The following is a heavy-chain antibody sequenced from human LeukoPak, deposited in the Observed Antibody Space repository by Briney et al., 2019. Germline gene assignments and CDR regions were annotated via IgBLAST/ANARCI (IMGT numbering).Heavy chain of an antibody. Sequence: PSETLSLTCTVFGGSISSYDWSWIRQPAGKGLEWVWGMYTSGSTNYNPSLKSRVPMSVDTSKNQFSLKLSSVTAADTAVYYCARDTGYYFGSGNYLYYFDYWGQGTLVTVSS. CDR3: ARDTGYYFGSGNYLYYFDY. CDR2: MYTSGST. V-gene: IGHV4-4*07. J-gene: IGHJ4*02. CDR1: GGSISSYD. D-gene: IGHD3-10*01.